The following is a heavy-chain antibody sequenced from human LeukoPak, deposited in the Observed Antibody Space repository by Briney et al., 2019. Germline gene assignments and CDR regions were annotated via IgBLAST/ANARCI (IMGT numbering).Heavy chain of an antibody. V-gene: IGHV3-23*01. CDR3: ARDPSRLVQFLSYYMDV. CDR2: ISGSGGSI. CDR1: GFTFRNYG. D-gene: IGHD6-19*01. Sequence: PGGSLRLSCAASGFTFRNYGMSWVRQAPGKGLEWVSAISGSGGSIYYADSVKGRFTISRDNAKNSLYLQMNSLRAEDTAVYYCARDPSRLVQFLSYYMDVWGKGTTVTVSS. J-gene: IGHJ6*03.